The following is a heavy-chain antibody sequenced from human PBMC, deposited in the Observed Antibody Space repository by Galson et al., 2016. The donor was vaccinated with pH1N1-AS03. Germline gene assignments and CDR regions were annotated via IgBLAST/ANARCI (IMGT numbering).Heavy chain of an antibody. Sequence: SVKVSCKASGYTFTNYAVHWVRQAPGQRLEWMGWINGDNGYTKFSRKFQGRVTLTRDTSASTAYMELSSLTSEDTAVYYCSREVPSGPREVQGLQNYGMDVWGQGTTVTVSS. V-gene: IGHV1-3*01. CDR3: SREVPSGPREVQGLQNYGMDV. CDR1: GYTFTNYA. J-gene: IGHJ6*02. CDR2: INGDNGYT.